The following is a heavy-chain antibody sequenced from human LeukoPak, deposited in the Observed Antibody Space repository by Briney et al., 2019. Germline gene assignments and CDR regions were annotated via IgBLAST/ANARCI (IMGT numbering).Heavy chain of an antibody. D-gene: IGHD3-10*01. J-gene: IGHJ5*02. Sequence: GASVKVSCKASGYTFTGYYMHWVRQAPGQGLEWMGRISPNSGGTNYAQKFQGRVTMTRDTSISTAYMELSRLRSDDTAVYYCASSITMVRGVVNWFDPWGQGTLVTVSS. CDR1: GYTFTGYY. CDR2: ISPNSGGT. CDR3: ASSITMVRGVVNWFDP. V-gene: IGHV1-2*06.